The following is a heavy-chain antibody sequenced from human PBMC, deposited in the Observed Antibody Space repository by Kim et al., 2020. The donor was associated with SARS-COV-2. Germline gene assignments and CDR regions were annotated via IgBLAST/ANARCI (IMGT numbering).Heavy chain of an antibody. D-gene: IGHD4-17*01. V-gene: IGHV4-39*01. J-gene: IGHJ6*02. Sequence: SETLSLTCTVSGGSISSSSYYWGWIRQPPGKGLEWIGSIYYSGSTYYNPSLKSRVTISVDTSKNQFSLKLSSVTAADTAVYYCARLFRRTATVDRRLGMDVWGQGTTVTVSS. CDR2: IYYSGST. CDR1: GGSISSSSYY. CDR3: ARLFRRTATVDRRLGMDV.